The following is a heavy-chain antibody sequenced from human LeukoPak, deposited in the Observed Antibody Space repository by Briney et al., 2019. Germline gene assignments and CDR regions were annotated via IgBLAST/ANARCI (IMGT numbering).Heavy chain of an antibody. CDR2: ISYDGSNK. Sequence: GGSLRLSCAASGFAFSSYAMHWVRQAPGKGLEGVAVISYDGSNKYYADSVKGRFTISRDNSKNTLYLQMNSLRAEDTAVYYCAREGDYGDLYYFDYWGQGTLVTVSS. D-gene: IGHD4-17*01. CDR3: AREGDYGDLYYFDY. J-gene: IGHJ4*02. CDR1: GFAFSSYA. V-gene: IGHV3-30-3*01.